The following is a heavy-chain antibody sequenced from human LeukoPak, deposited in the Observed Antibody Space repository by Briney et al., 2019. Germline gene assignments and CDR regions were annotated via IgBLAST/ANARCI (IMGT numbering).Heavy chain of an antibody. CDR3: ARSPPIQLWLLDY. CDR2: IYHSGST. CDR1: GGSISSGGYY. Sequence: SQTLSLTCTVSGGSISSGGYYWSWIRQPPGKGLEWIGYIYHSGSTYYNPSLKSRVTISVDRSKNQFSLKLSSVTAADTAVYCCARSPPIQLWLLDYWGQGTLVTVSS. J-gene: IGHJ4*02. V-gene: IGHV4-30-2*01. D-gene: IGHD5-18*01.